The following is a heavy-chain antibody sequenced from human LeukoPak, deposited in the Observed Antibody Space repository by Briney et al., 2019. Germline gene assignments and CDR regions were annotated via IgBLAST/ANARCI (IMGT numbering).Heavy chain of an antibody. V-gene: IGHV3-7*01. CDR3: VKDWDS. Sequence: GGSLRLSCSGSGFTFSTSWMFWARQAPGMGLEWVAHIKFDGSEIYYVDSVRGRFTTSRDNGKNLLYLYMNSLRADDAAVYYCVKDWDSWGQGTLVTVSS. CDR2: IKFDGSEI. CDR1: GFTFSTSW. J-gene: IGHJ4*02.